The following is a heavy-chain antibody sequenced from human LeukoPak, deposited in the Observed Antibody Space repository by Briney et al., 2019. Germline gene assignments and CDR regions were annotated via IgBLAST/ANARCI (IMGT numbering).Heavy chain of an antibody. J-gene: IGHJ4*02. CDR1: GLDVSSTY. Sequence: GGSLRLSCASSGLDVSSTYMSWIRQAPGKGLEWVSTAFVGGDTYYAASVKGRFTLSKDSSRNAMFLQMHGLRPEDTAVYYCARDQLDHWGQGTLVAVSP. D-gene: IGHD5-24*01. CDR2: AFVGGDT. V-gene: IGHV3-53*01. CDR3: ARDQLDH.